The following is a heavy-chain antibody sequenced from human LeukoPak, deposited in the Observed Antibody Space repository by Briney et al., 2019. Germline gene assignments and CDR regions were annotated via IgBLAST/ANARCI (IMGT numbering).Heavy chain of an antibody. D-gene: IGHD1-1*01. Sequence: GGSLRLSCAASGFTFSIYAMSWVRQAPGKGLAWVSGLNEDGGYTYYADSVKGRFTISRDNSENTLYLQMNSLRAEDTAMYYCARSGINNFDYWGQGTLVTVSS. CDR3: ARSGINNFDY. CDR2: LNEDGGYT. J-gene: IGHJ4*02. V-gene: IGHV3-23*01. CDR1: GFTFSIYA.